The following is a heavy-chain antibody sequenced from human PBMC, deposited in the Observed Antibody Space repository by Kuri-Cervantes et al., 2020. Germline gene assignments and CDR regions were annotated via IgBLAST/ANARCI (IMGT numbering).Heavy chain of an antibody. V-gene: IGHV3-64*02. CDR1: GFTFSSYA. Sequence: GESLKISCAASGFTFSSYAMHWVRQAPGKGLEYVSAINSNGSSTYYADSVKGRFTISRDNSKNTLYLQMGSLRPEDKAVYYCARYDSGAHGFDYWGRGALVTVSS. CDR3: ARYDSGAHGFDY. J-gene: IGHJ4*02. D-gene: IGHD6-25*01. CDR2: INSNGSST.